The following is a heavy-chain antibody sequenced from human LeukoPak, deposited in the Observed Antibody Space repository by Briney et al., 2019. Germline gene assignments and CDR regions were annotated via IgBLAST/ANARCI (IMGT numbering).Heavy chain of an antibody. J-gene: IGHJ4*02. CDR2: INHSGST. V-gene: IGHV4-34*01. D-gene: IGHD3-9*01. Sequence: PSETLSLTCAVYGGSFSGYYWSWIRQPPGKGLEWIGEINHSGSTNYNPSLKSRVTISVDTSKNQFSLKLSSVTAADTAVYYCAKNRNYDILTGYYTPGGYWGQGTLVTVSS. CDR3: AKNRNYDILTGYYTPGGY. CDR1: GGSFSGYY.